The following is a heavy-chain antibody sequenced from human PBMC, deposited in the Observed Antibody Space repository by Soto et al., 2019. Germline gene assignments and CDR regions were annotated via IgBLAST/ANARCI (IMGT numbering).Heavy chain of an antibody. CDR1: GFTFSTYG. CDR3: VKDRVESGLGEVDY. J-gene: IGHJ4*02. Sequence: LRLSCAAAGFTFSTYGTHLVRQAPGKGLEWVAVISYDGSKKYYADSVKGRFTISRDNSKSTLYLQMNSLRADDTAVYYCVKDRVESGLGEVDYWGQGTLVTVSS. CDR2: ISYDGSKK. V-gene: IGHV3-30*18. D-gene: IGHD3-16*01.